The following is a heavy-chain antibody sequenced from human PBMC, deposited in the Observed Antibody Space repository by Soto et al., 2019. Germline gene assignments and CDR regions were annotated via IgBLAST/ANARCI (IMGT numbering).Heavy chain of an antibody. CDR2: ISAYNGNT. J-gene: IGHJ4*02. CDR1: GYTFTSYG. Sequence: QVQLVQSGAEVKKPGASVKVSCKASGYTFTSYGISWVRQAPGQGLEWMGWISAYNGNTNYAQKLQGRVTMTTDTSTSTADMELRSMRTDDTAVYYCAGAKDTVTNTEGYWGQGTVVTVSS. V-gene: IGHV1-18*01. CDR3: AGAKDTVTNTEGY. D-gene: IGHD4-17*01.